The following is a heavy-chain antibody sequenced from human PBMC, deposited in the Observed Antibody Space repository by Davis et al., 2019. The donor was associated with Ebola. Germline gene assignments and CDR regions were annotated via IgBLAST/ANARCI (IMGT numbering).Heavy chain of an antibody. D-gene: IGHD2-2*02. J-gene: IGHJ6*02. CDR3: ARDPGEIAAIIYYYGMDV. CDR2: IWYDGSNK. CDR1: GFTFSSYG. V-gene: IGHV3-33*01. Sequence: GESLKISCAASGFTFSSYGMHWVRQAPGKGLEWVAVIWYDGSNKYYADSVKGRFTISRDNSKNTLYLQMNSLRAEDTAVYNCARDPGEIAAIIYYYGMDVWGQGTTVTVSS.